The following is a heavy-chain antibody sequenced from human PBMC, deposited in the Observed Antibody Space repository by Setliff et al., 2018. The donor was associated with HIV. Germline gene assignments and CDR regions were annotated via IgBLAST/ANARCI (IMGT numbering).Heavy chain of an antibody. CDR2: IYHSGNA. CDR1: GYSISNGYY. D-gene: IGHD3-10*01. J-gene: IGHJ6*02. Sequence: KASETLSLTCAVSGYSISNGYYWGWIRQPPGKGLEWIGNIYHSGNAYFHPSLKSRVTISVDTSKNQFSLNRTSVTAADTAVYYCARFMRGIIIRDYYYGMDVWGQGTTVTVSS. V-gene: IGHV4-38-2*01. CDR3: ARFMRGIIIRDYYYGMDV.